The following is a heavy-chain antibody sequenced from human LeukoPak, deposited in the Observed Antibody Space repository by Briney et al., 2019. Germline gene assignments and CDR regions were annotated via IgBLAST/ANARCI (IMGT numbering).Heavy chain of an antibody. CDR2: INHSGST. CDR1: GGSFSGYY. CDR3: ARRSYDSSGYYYERGAFDI. J-gene: IGHJ3*02. D-gene: IGHD3-22*01. Sequence: SETLSLTCAVYGGSFSGYYWSWIRQPPGKGLEWIGEINHSGSTNYNPSLKSRVTISVDTSKNQFSLKLSSVTAADTAVYYCARRSYDSSGYYYERGAFDIWGQGTMVTVSS. V-gene: IGHV4-34*01.